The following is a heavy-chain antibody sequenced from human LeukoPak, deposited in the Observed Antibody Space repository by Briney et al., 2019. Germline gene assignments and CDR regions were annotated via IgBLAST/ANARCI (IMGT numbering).Heavy chain of an antibody. Sequence: QPGGSLRLSCAASGFTVSNNYMSWVRQAPGKGLEWVSVIYSGGTTYYTDSVKGRFTISRDSSKNTLYLQMNSLRAEDTAVYYCARGFARGFDYWGQGTLVTVSS. D-gene: IGHD6-6*01. J-gene: IGHJ4*02. V-gene: IGHV3-53*01. CDR3: ARGFARGFDY. CDR2: IYSGGTT. CDR1: GFTVSNNY.